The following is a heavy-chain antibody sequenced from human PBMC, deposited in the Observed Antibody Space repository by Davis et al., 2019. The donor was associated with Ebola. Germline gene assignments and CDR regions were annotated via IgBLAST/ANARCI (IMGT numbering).Heavy chain of an antibody. CDR2: IKQDGREK. D-gene: IGHD3-3*01. CDR3: AKDLSFDFWSGYYYYGVDV. CDR1: GLTFSDHW. V-gene: IGHV3-7*03. J-gene: IGHJ6*02. Sequence: GESLKISCVASGLTFSDHWMSWVRQAPGKGLEWVANIKQDGREKYYVESVKGRFTVSRDNAQNSLYLQMDSLRAEDTAVYYCAKDLSFDFWSGYYYYGVDVWGQGTTVTVSS.